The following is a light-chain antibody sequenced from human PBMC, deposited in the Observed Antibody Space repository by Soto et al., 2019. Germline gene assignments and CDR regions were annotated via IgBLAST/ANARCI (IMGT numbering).Light chain of an antibody. V-gene: IGLV1-51*01. CDR3: ATWDGSLPGEV. Sequence: QSVLTQSPSVSAAPGQKVTISCSGSSSNIGNNYVSWYQQVPGTAPKLLIYDNNKRPSGIPDRFFGSKSGTSGTLDITGLQTGDEADYYCATWDGSLPGEVFGGGTKLTVL. CDR2: DNN. J-gene: IGLJ2*01. CDR1: SSNIGNNY.